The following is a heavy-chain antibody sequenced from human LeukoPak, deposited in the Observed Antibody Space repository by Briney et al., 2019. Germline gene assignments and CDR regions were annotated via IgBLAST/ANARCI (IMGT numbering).Heavy chain of an antibody. CDR3: ARRYYDSSGYSGHFDY. D-gene: IGHD3-22*01. J-gene: IGHJ4*02. Sequence: GASVKVSCKASGYTFTRYYMHWVRQAPGQGLEWMGIINPSGGSTSYAQKFQGRVTMTRDMSTSTVYMELSSLRSEDTAVYYCARRYYDSSGYSGHFDYWGQGTLVTVSS. CDR1: GYTFTRYY. V-gene: IGHV1-46*01. CDR2: INPSGGST.